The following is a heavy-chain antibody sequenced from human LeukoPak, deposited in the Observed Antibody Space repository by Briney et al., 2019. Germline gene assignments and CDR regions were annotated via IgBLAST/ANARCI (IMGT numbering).Heavy chain of an antibody. Sequence: GGSLRLSCAASGFAFSSYSMSWVRQAPGKGLEWLSYSSSGSSTIYYADSVKGRFTISKDNAKNSLYLQMNSLRAEDTAVYYSARMSSGSYLFDYWGQGTLVTVSS. V-gene: IGHV3-48*01. D-gene: IGHD3-10*01. CDR1: GFAFSSYS. J-gene: IGHJ4*02. CDR3: ARMSSGSYLFDY. CDR2: SSSGSSTI.